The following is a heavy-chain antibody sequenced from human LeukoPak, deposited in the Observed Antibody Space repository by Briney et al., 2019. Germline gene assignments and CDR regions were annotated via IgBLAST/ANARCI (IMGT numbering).Heavy chain of an antibody. V-gene: IGHV3-48*01. J-gene: IGHJ4*02. Sequence: SGGSLRLSCAGSGFSFSSYSMNWVRQAPGKGLEWVSCISASGGTIYYADSVKGRFTISRDNAKSSLFLQMTSLRAEDTAVYYCARGSCSTTSCSQDYWGQGTLVTVSS. D-gene: IGHD2-2*01. CDR1: GFSFSSYS. CDR3: ARGSCSTTSCSQDY. CDR2: ISASGGTI.